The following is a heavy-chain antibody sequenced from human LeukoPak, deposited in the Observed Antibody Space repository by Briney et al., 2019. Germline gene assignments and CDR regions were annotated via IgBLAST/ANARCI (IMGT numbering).Heavy chain of an antibody. CDR2: LSGNGGTT. Sequence: GGSLRLSCGAWWFTFRSFAMNWVRQAPGKGLEWVSTLSGNGGTTSLADSVKGRFTISRDNSENTVSLQMNILTADNTARYSCPKGLTGGPLYFFDYWGQGILVTVSS. V-gene: IGHV3-23*01. D-gene: IGHD2-8*02. CDR1: WFTFRSFA. CDR3: PKGLTGGPLYFFDY. J-gene: IGHJ4*02.